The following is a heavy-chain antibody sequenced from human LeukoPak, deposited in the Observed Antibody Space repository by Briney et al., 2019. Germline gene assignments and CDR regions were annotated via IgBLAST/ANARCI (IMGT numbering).Heavy chain of an antibody. V-gene: IGHV3-30-3*01. J-gene: IGHJ6*02. Sequence: GGSLRLSCAASGVTFSSYAMHWVRQAPGKGLEWVAVISYDGSNKYYADSVKGRFTISRDNSKNTLYLQMNSLRAEDTAVYYCARDRSSGWYVYYYGMDVWGQGTTVTVSS. CDR2: ISYDGSNK. D-gene: IGHD6-19*01. CDR1: GVTFSSYA. CDR3: ARDRSSGWYVYYYGMDV.